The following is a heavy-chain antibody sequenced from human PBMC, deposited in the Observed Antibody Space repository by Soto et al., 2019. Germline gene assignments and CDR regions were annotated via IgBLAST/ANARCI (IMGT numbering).Heavy chain of an antibody. CDR1: GFTFSSYG. CDR2: ISYDGSNK. Sequence: GGSLRLSCAASGFTFSSYGMHWVRQAPGKGLEWVAVISYDGSNKYYADSVKGRFTISRDNSKNTLYLQMNSLRTEDTAVYYCAKVVGYDSKGPFDCWGQGTLVTVS. J-gene: IGHJ4*02. CDR3: AKVVGYDSKGPFDC. D-gene: IGHD3-22*01. V-gene: IGHV3-30*18.